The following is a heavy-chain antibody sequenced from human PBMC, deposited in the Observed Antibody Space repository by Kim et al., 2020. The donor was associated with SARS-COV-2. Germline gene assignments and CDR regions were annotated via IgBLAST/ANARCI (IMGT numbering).Heavy chain of an antibody. CDR2: INAGNGNT. J-gene: IGHJ6*02. V-gene: IGHV1-3*01. Sequence: ASVKVSCKASGYTFTSYAMHWVRQAPGQRLEWMGWINAGNGNTKYSQKFQSRVTITRDTNASTAYMELSSLRSEDTAVDYWARNQVIYFSSTSCRYVMDVWSQGTTVTVSS. CDR3: ARNQVIYFSSTSCRYVMDV. CDR1: GYTFTSYA. D-gene: IGHD2-2*01.